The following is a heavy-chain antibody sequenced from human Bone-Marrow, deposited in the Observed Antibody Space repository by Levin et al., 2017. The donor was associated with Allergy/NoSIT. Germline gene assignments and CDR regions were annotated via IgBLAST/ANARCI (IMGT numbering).Heavy chain of an antibody. J-gene: IGHJ4*02. CDR1: GGFINSLNYY. CDR3: ASLPPAYDNPWGCSVED. V-gene: IGHV4-39*01. CDR2: IYFDGST. D-gene: IGHD3-16*01. Sequence: SQTLSLTCTVSGGFINSLNYYWGWIRQPPGKGLEWMGTIYFDGSTSYKPSLKSRLNIAVDTPKNQFSLSLNSVTATDTAGYYGASLPPAYDNPWGCSVEDWGPGILVTVSS.